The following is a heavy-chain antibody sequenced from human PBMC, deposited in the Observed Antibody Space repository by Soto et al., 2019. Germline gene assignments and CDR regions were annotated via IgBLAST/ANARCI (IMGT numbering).Heavy chain of an antibody. J-gene: IGHJ5*02. CDR1: GGTFSSYA. CDR2: IIPIFGTA. V-gene: IGHV1-69*13. D-gene: IGHD3-10*01. Sequence: SVKVSCKASGGTFSSYAISWVRQAPGQGLEWMGGIIPIFGTANYAQKFQGRVTITADESTSTAYMELSSLRSEDTAVYYCASSLISITMVRGVISWFDPWGQGTLVTVSS. CDR3: ASSLISITMVRGVISWFDP.